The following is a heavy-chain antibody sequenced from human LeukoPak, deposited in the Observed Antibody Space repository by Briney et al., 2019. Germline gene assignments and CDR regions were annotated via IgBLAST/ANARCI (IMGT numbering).Heavy chain of an antibody. V-gene: IGHV4-61*02. D-gene: IGHD5-18*01. CDR1: GGSISSGSYY. CDR2: IYTSGST. J-gene: IGHJ4*02. CDR3: ARVDGSGYSYGFLFFDY. Sequence: SQTLSLTCTVSGGSISSGSYYWSWIRQPAGKGLEWIGRIYTSGSTNYNPSLKSRVTISVDKSKNQFSLKLSSVTAADTAVYYCARVDGSGYSYGFLFFDYWGQGTLVTVSS.